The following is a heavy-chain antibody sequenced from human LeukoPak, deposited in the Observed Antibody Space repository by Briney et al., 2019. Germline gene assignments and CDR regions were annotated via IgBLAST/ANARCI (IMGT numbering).Heavy chain of an antibody. Sequence: SETLSLTCTVSGGSISTYYWSWIRQPPGKGLDWIGYIYYSGSTNYNPSLKSRVTMSVDTSKNQFSLRLNSATAADTAVYYCARQSGYAMDVWGQGTTVTVSS. CDR2: IYYSGST. V-gene: IGHV4-59*01. CDR1: GGSISTYY. D-gene: IGHD1-26*01. CDR3: ARQSGYAMDV. J-gene: IGHJ6*02.